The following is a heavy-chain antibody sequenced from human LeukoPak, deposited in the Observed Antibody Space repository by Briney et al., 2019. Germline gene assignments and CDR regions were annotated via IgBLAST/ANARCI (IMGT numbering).Heavy chain of an antibody. J-gene: IGHJ3*02. D-gene: IGHD6-19*01. CDR2: INPNSGGT. CDR1: GYTFTGYY. V-gene: IGHV1-2*02. CDR3: ARESSSGDAFDI. Sequence: GASVKVSCKASGYTFTGYYMHWVRQAPGQGLGWMGGINPNSGGTNYAQKFQGRVTMTRDTSISTAYMELSRLGSDDTAVYYCARESSSGDAFDIWGQGTMVTVSS.